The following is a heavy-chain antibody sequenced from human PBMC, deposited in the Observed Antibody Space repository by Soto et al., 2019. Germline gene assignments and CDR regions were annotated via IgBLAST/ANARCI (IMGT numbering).Heavy chain of an antibody. CDR1: GFTFTDYH. Sequence: GGSLRLSCEASGFTFTDYHMSWIRQAPGKGLEWVALISETGSHTAYAESVKGRFTISRDNARPSVFLQMNSLRSDDTAVYFCARSLRATSPLTLWGQGTPVTVSS. CDR2: ISETGSHT. D-gene: IGHD7-27*01. V-gene: IGHV3-11*06. CDR3: ARSLRATSPLTL. J-gene: IGHJ4*02.